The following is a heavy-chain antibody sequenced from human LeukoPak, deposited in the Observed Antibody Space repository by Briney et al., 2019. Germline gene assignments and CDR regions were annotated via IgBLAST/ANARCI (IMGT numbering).Heavy chain of an antibody. V-gene: IGHV1-18*01. CDR3: AISGSYYVGYYYGMDV. J-gene: IGHJ6*02. CDR1: GYAFTNYA. Sequence: ASVKVSCKASGYAFTNYAISWVRQAPGQGLEWMGWISVYNGNTNYAQKLQGRVTMTADTSTTTAYMELRSLRSDDTAVYYCAISGSYYVGYYYGMDVWGQGTTVTVSS. D-gene: IGHD1-26*01. CDR2: ISVYNGNT.